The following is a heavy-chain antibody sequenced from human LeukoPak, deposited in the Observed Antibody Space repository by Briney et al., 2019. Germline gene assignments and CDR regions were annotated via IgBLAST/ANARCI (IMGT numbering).Heavy chain of an antibody. Sequence: LPGGSLRLFCAASGFTFSSYEMNWVRQAPGKGLEWVSYISSSGSNIFYADSVKGRFTISRDNAKNSLYLQMNSLRAEDTAVYYCARHEGLYYWGQGTLVTVSS. CDR3: ARHEGLYY. D-gene: IGHD3-3*01. V-gene: IGHV3-48*03. J-gene: IGHJ4*02. CDR1: GFTFSSYE. CDR2: ISSSGSNI.